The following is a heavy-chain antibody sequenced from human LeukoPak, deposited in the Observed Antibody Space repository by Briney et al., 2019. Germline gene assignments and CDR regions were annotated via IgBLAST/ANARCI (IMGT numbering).Heavy chain of an antibody. D-gene: IGHD6-19*01. J-gene: IGHJ3*02. Sequence: SETLSLTCTVSGGSISSYYWSWIRQPAGKGLEWIGRIYTSGSTNYNPSLKSRVTISVDTSKNQFSLKLSSVTAADTAVYYCARVDSSGWYDAFDIWGQGTMVTVSS. V-gene: IGHV4-4*07. CDR3: ARVDSSGWYDAFDI. CDR2: IYTSGST. CDR1: GGSISSYY.